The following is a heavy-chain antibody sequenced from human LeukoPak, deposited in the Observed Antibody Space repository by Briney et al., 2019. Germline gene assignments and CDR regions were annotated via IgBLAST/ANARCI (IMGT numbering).Heavy chain of an antibody. V-gene: IGHV3-7*03. Sequence: GGSLRLSCAASGFTFSSYWMSWVRQAPGKGLEWVANIKQDGSEKYYVDSVKGRFTISRDNAKTSLYLQMNSLRAEDTAVYYCARGDSSGWYGWFDPWGQGTLVTVSS. J-gene: IGHJ5*02. CDR2: IKQDGSEK. CDR1: GFTFSSYW. CDR3: ARGDSSGWYGWFDP. D-gene: IGHD6-19*01.